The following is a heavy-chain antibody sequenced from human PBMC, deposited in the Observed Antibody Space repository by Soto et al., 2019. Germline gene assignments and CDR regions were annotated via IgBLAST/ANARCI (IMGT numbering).Heavy chain of an antibody. CDR1: GFTFRNVW. V-gene: IGHV3-15*01. CDR2: IQKEADGGAT. J-gene: IGHJ4*02. Sequence: EVLLVESGGGLAKPGGSLRLSCEASGFTFRNVWMTWIRRAPWRGLEWVATIQKEADGGATDYGAPVAGRFTIPRDDSHTILYFQMTSLKSEDTGLYYCTTGENWGRGTLVTVAS. CDR3: TTGEN. D-gene: IGHD3-16*01.